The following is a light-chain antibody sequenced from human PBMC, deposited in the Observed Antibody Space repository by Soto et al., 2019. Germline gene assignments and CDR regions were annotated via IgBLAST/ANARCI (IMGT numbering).Light chain of an antibody. Sequence: EIVLTQSPATLSLSPGERATLSCRASQSVSSYLAWYQQKPGQAPRLLIYDASNRATGIPARFSGSGSGTDFTLTISSLEPEDFAVYYCQQRSTLWTFGQGTQVEIK. CDR2: DAS. J-gene: IGKJ1*01. CDR3: QQRSTLWT. V-gene: IGKV3-11*01. CDR1: QSVSSY.